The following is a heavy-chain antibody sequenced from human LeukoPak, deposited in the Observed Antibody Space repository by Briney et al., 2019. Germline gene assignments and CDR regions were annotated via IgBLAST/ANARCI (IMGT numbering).Heavy chain of an antibody. V-gene: IGHV4-38-2*01. CDR3: ARRVDEAFDI. Sequence: SATLSLTCAVSGYSISSGYYWGWIRQPPGKGLEWIGSIYHSGSTYYNPSLKSRVTISVDTSKNQFSLKLSSVTAADTAVYYCARRVDEAFDIWGQGTMFTVSS. CDR1: GYSISSGYY. CDR2: IYHSGST. J-gene: IGHJ3*02. D-gene: IGHD2-15*01.